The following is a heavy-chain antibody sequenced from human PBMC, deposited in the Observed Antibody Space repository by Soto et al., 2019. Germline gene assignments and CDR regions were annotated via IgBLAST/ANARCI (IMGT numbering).Heavy chain of an antibody. J-gene: IGHJ4*02. CDR2: IYYSENT. CDR1: GVSISSSSNH. Sequence: SETLSLTCTVSGVSISSSSNHWGWIRQPPGKGLEWIGNIYYSENTYYNPSLKSRVTISVDTSKNQFSLRPTSVTAADTAVYYCATHPPYGPLDHWGQGTLVTVS. CDR3: ATHPPYGPLDH. V-gene: IGHV4-39*01. D-gene: IGHD4-17*01.